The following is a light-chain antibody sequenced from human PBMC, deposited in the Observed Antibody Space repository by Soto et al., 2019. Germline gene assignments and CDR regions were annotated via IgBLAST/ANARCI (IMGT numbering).Light chain of an antibody. Sequence: EIVLTQSPGILSLSPGERATLSCRASQSVSSSYLAWYQQKPGQAPRLLIYGASNRATGIPDRFSASGSKTAFTLTHSRLEPEDFAVYYCQQYGSSPPYTFGQGTKLEIK. CDR2: GAS. CDR1: QSVSSSY. V-gene: IGKV3-20*01. CDR3: QQYGSSPPYT. J-gene: IGKJ2*01.